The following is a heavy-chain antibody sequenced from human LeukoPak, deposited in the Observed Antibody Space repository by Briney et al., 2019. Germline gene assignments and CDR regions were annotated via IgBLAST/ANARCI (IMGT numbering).Heavy chain of an antibody. CDR1: GFTFSGYN. CDR3: ARVAGSGSYSLYYYYYMDV. Sequence: GGSLRLSCAASGFTFSGYNMNWVRRAPGKGLEWVSSISSRSSYIYYPDSVKGRFTISRDNAKNSLYLHMNSLRAEDTAVYYCARVAGSGSYSLYYYYYMDVWGKGTTVTISS. J-gene: IGHJ6*03. CDR2: ISSRSSYI. D-gene: IGHD3-10*01. V-gene: IGHV3-21*06.